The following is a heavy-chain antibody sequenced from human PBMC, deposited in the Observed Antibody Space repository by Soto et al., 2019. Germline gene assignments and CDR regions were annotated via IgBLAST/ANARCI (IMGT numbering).Heavy chain of an antibody. D-gene: IGHD3-10*01. CDR1: GFTFSSYS. Sequence: PGGSLRLSCAASGFTFSSYSMNWVRQAPGKGLEWVSYISSSSSTIYYADSVKGRFTISRDNAKNSLFLQMNSLRAEDTAVYYCARGDSYGSRSYPYYYYYMDVWGKGTSVTVSS. CDR2: ISSSSSTI. CDR3: ARGDSYGSRSYPYYYYYMDV. V-gene: IGHV3-48*01. J-gene: IGHJ6*03.